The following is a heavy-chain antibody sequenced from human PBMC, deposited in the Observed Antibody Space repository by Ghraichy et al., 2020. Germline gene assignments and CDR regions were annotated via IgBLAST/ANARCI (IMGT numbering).Heavy chain of an antibody. V-gene: IGHV4-34*01. J-gene: IGHJ4*02. CDR3: ASRRGVRGVIVY. Sequence: SETLSLTCAVYGGSFSGYYWSWIRQPPGKGLEWIGEINHSGSTNYNPSLKSRVTISVDTSKNQFSLKLSSVTAADTAVYYCASRRGVRGVIVYWGQGTLVTVSS. CDR2: INHSGST. D-gene: IGHD3-10*01. CDR1: GGSFSGYY.